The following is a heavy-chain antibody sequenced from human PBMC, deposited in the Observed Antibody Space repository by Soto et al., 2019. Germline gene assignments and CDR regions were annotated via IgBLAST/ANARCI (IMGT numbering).Heavy chain of an antibody. J-gene: IGHJ4*02. Sequence: QVQLVQSGAEVKKPGASVKVSCKASGYSFTAYNIHWVRQAPGQGLECMGWINPSSGDTKYAQKFQGWVTMTRDTSISTAYLELSRLRSADSGMYYCARDLRDCSSTVCYYYFHYWGQGALVTVSS. CDR1: GYSFTAYN. D-gene: IGHD2-2*01. CDR3: ARDLRDCSSTVCYYYFHY. V-gene: IGHV1-2*04. CDR2: INPSSGDT.